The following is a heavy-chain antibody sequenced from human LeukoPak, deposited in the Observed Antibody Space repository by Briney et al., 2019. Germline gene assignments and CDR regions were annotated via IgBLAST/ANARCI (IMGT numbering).Heavy chain of an antibody. CDR2: IYSDGTT. CDR1: GITVSGNY. J-gene: IGHJ6*04. CDR3: ARRTGYYYGSGSAFGMDV. V-gene: IGHV3-53*01. D-gene: IGHD3-10*01. Sequence: SGGPLRLSCAVSGITVSGNYMTWVRQAPGKGLEWVSLIYSDGTTYYADTVKGRFTVSRDNSMNTVYLQMNTLRAEDTALYYCARRTGYYYGSGSAFGMDVWGKGTTVTVSS.